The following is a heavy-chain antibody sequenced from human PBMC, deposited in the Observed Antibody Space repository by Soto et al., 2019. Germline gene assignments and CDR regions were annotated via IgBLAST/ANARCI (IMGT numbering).Heavy chain of an antibody. D-gene: IGHD3-22*01. J-gene: IGHJ5*02. CDR2: IYPGDSDT. CDR1: GYSFTSYW. V-gene: IGHV5-51*01. Sequence: GESLKISCKGSGYSFTSYWIGWVRQMPGKGLEWMGIIYPGDSDTRYSPSFQGQVTISADKSISTAYLQWSSLKASDTAMYYCARIYYYESSGYHGWFDPWGQGTLVTVSS. CDR3: ARIYYYESSGYHGWFDP.